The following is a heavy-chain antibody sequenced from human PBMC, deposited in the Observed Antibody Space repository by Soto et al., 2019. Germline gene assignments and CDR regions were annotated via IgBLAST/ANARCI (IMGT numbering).Heavy chain of an antibody. Sequence: PSETLSLTCTVSGGSISSSSFHRGRIRPPPGKGLEWIGSIYYSGSTYYTPSLKSRVTISVDTSKNQFSLKLSSVTAADTAVYYCARRERAAGTDWWFDPWGQGTLVTVSS. CDR3: ARRERAAGTDWWFDP. CDR2: IYYSGST. J-gene: IGHJ5*02. D-gene: IGHD6-13*01. V-gene: IGHV4-39*01. CDR1: GGSISSSSFH.